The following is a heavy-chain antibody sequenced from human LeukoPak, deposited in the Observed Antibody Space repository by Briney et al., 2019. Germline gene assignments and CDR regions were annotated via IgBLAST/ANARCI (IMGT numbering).Heavy chain of an antibody. Sequence: PSETLSLTCTVSGGSISSYYWSWIRQPAGKGLEWIGRIYNSGSTNYNTNYNPSLTSRLTMSVDTSKNKFSLKLNSVSAADTAVYFCARAISYGSGTTTFDYWGQGTLVTVSP. CDR3: ARAISYGSGTTTFDY. CDR2: IYNSGST. V-gene: IGHV4-4*07. J-gene: IGHJ4*02. D-gene: IGHD3-10*01. CDR1: GGSISSYY.